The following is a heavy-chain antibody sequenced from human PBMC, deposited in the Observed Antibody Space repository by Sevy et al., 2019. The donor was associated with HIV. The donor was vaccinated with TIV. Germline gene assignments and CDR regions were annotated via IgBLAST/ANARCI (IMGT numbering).Heavy chain of an antibody. Sequence: ASVKVSCKASGYTFTSYGISWVRQAPGQGLEWMGWISAYNGNTNYAQKLQGRVTMTTNTSTSTAYMELRSLRSDDTDVYYCESSSAPKGWFDPWGQGTLVTVSS. V-gene: IGHV1-18*04. CDR3: ESSSAPKGWFDP. J-gene: IGHJ5*02. CDR1: GYTFTSYG. CDR2: ISAYNGNT.